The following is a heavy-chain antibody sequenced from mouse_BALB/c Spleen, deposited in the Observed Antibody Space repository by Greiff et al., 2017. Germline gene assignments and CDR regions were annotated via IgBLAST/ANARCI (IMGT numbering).Heavy chain of an antibody. CDR1: GFTFSSYT. CDR3: ARHPPLNSTVVRNWYFDG. J-gene: IGHJ1*01. V-gene: IGHV5-12-2*01. CDR2: ISNGGGST. Sequence: EVNVVESGGGLVQPGGSLKLSCAASGFTFSSYTMSWVRQTPEKRLEWVAYISNGGGSTYYPDTVKGRFTISRDNAKNTLYLQMSSLKSEDTAMYYCARHPPLNSTVVRNWYFDGWGAGTTVTVSS. D-gene: IGHD1-1*01.